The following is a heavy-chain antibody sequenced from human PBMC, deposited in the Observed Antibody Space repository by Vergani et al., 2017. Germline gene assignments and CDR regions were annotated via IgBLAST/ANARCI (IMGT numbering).Heavy chain of an antibody. J-gene: IGHJ5*02. Sequence: QLQLQESGPGLVKPSATLSLTCSVSGASIRSSYYYLGRIPQPPGKGLEWISSIYYSGSTYYNPSLKSRVTISVDTSKNQFSLKLSSVTAADTAVYFCARHSTVEWLVKLGWIDPWGQGILVTVSS. CDR3: ARHSTVEWLVKLGWIDP. D-gene: IGHD6-19*01. V-gene: IGHV4-39*01. CDR1: GASIRSSYYY. CDR2: IYYSGST.